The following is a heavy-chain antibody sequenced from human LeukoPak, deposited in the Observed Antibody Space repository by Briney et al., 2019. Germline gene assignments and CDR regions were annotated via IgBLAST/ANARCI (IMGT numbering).Heavy chain of an antibody. CDR3: ARVAGYSSGWYEEIYYFDY. J-gene: IGHJ4*02. CDR2: ISSSSSYI. D-gene: IGHD6-19*01. CDR1: GFTFSSYS. V-gene: IGHV3-21*01. Sequence: GRSLRLSCAPSGFTFSSYSMTCVRQAPGQELKCVSSISSSSSYIYYTDSVKGRFTISRDNAKNSLYLQMNSLRAEDTAVYYCARVAGYSSGWYEEIYYFDYWGQGTLVTVSS.